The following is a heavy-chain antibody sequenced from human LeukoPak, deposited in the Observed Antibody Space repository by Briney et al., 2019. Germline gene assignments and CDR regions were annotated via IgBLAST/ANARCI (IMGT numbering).Heavy chain of an antibody. CDR2: IKSKTDGGTT. CDR3: TTQRSRITMVRGVIRSDH. D-gene: IGHD3-10*01. V-gene: IGHV3-15*01. J-gene: IGHJ4*02. Sequence: GGSLRLSCAASGFTFSNAWMSWVCQGPGKGLEWVGRIKSKTDGGTTDYAAPVKGRFTISRDDSKNTLYLQMNSLKTEDTAVHYCTTQRSRITMVRGVIRSDHWGQGTLVTVSS. CDR1: GFTFSNAW.